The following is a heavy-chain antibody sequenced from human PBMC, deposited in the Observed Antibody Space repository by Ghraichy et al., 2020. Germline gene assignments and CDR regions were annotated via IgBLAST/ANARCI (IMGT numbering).Heavy chain of an antibody. J-gene: IGHJ4*02. CDR3: ARVLGADYYDSSGYYYGGMYYFDY. CDR2: IKQDGSEK. V-gene: IGHV3-7*03. D-gene: IGHD3-22*01. Sequence: LSLTCAASGFTFSSYWMSWVRQAPGKGLEWVANIKQDGSEKYYVDSVKGRFTISRDNAKNSLYLQMNSLRAEDTAVYYCARVLGADYYDSSGYYYGGMYYFDYWGQGTLVTVSS. CDR1: GFTFSSYW.